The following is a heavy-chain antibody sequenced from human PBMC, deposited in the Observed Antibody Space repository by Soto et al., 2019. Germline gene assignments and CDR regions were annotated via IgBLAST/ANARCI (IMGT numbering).Heavy chain of an antibody. Sequence: QVQLQESGPGLVKPSETLSLTCAVSGDSISSYYCMWIRQPPGKVLESIGYLYYGRSANYNPSLKSRVTLSVDTATNQCSLTLSSMTAADTAVYYCALRSMAVVPEYWGQGTLVTVSS. CDR3: ALRSMAVVPEY. D-gene: IGHD3-22*01. J-gene: IGHJ4*02. CDR1: GDSISSYY. V-gene: IGHV4-59*01. CDR2: LYYGRSA.